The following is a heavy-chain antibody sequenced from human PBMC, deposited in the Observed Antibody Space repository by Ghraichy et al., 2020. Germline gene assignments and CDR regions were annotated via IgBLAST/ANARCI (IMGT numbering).Heavy chain of an antibody. D-gene: IGHD3-22*01. CDR2: IYYSGST. CDR3: ARLRSGSGYYYPFDY. CDR1: GGSISSSSYY. V-gene: IGHV4-39*01. J-gene: IGHJ4*02. Sequence: SETLSLTCTVSGGSISSSSYYWGWIRQPPGKGLEWIGNIYYSGSTYYNPSLKSRVTISVDTSKNQFSLRLSSVTAADTAVYYCARLRSGSGYYYPFDYWGQGTLVTVSS.